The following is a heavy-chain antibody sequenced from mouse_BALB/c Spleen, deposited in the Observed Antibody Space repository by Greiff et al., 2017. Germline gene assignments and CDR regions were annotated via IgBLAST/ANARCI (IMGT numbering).Heavy chain of an antibody. D-gene: IGHD1-1*01. CDR1: GFNIKDTY. CDR3: ARYGSSWYFDV. CDR2: IDPANGNT. Sequence: VHVKQSGAELVKPGASVKLSCTASGFNIKDTYMHWVKQRPEQGLEWIGRIDPANGNTKYDPKFQGKATITADTSSNTAYLQLSSLTSEDTAVYYCARYGSSWYFDVWGAGTTVTVSS. V-gene: IGHV14-3*02. J-gene: IGHJ1*01.